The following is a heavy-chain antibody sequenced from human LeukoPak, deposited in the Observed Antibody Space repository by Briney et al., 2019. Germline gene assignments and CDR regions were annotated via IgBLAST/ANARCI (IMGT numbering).Heavy chain of an antibody. D-gene: IGHD6-19*01. CDR3: AREGGGWYYYFDY. J-gene: IGHJ4*02. V-gene: IGHV4-61*01. Sequence: SETLSLTCTVSGGSISSSSYYWGWIRQPPGKGLEWIGYIYYSGSTNYNPSLKSRVTISVDTSKNQFSLKLSSVTAADTAVYYCAREGGGWYYYFDYWGQGTLVTVSS. CDR2: IYYSGST. CDR1: GGSISSSSYY.